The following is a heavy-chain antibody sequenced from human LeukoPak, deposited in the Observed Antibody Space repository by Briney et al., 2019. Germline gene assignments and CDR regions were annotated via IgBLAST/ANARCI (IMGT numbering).Heavy chain of an antibody. J-gene: IGHJ5*02. D-gene: IGHD3-9*01. CDR2: VFYRGTT. CDR1: GGSIGSGTHY. Sequence: PSETLSLTCTVSGGSIGSGTHYWGWVRQPPGKGLEWIGSVFYRGTTFYSPSLKSRVTVSIDTSKNQFSLKLNSVTAADTAVYYCARHDYDLLTGYTINWFDPWGQGTLATVSS. V-gene: IGHV4-39*01. CDR3: ARHDYDLLTGYTINWFDP.